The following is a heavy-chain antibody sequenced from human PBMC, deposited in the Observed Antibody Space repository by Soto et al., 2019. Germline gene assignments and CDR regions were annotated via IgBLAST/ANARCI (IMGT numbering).Heavy chain of an antibody. CDR1: GFTFSNAW. J-gene: IGHJ4*02. CDR2: IKSKTDGGTT. CDR3: TAARYDFWSGYYIFDY. V-gene: IGHV3-15*01. D-gene: IGHD3-3*01. Sequence: PGGSLRLSCAASGFTFSNAWMSWVRQAPGKGLEWVGRIKSKTDGGTTDYAAPVKGRFTISRDDSKNTLYLQMNSLKTEDTAVYYCTAARYDFWSGYYIFDYWGQGTLVTVSS.